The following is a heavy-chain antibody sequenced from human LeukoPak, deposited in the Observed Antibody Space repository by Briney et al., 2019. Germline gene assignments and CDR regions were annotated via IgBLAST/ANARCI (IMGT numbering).Heavy chain of an antibody. CDR1: GFTFSYYG. D-gene: IGHD3-10*01. V-gene: IGHV3-30*02. J-gene: IGHJ5*02. Sequence: GGSLRLSCAASGFTFSYYGMHWVRQAPGKGLEWVAFIRYDGNGKFYSASVKGRFTISRDTSRNTLYLQMNSLRLDDTAIYYCAKDLMRDRWFGESWGQGTLVTVSS. CDR3: AKDLMRDRWFGES. CDR2: IRYDGNGK.